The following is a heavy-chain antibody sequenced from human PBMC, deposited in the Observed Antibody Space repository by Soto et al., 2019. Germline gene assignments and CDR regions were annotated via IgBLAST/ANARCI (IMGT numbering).Heavy chain of an antibody. J-gene: IGHJ4*02. CDR2: ISGSGGST. CDR3: AKDRYSSGWRPFDY. Sequence: PCGSLRLACAASRFSFNSYAMSWVRQTPGKGLDWVSAISGSGGSTYYADSVKGRFTISRDNSKNTLYLQMNSLRAEDTAVYYCAKDRYSSGWRPFDYWGQGTLVTFSS. V-gene: IGHV3-23*01. D-gene: IGHD6-19*01. CDR1: RFSFNSYA.